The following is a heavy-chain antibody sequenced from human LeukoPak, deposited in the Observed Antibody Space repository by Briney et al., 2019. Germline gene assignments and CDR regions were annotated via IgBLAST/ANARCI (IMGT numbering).Heavy chain of an antibody. CDR1: GFTFSSYA. CDR3: AGGETRGDWFDP. CDR2: ISYDGSNK. D-gene: IGHD3-3*01. J-gene: IGHJ5*02. Sequence: GGSLRLSCAASGFTFSSYAMHWVRQAPGKGLEWVAVISYDGSNKYYADSVKGRFTISRDNSKNTLYLQMNSLRAEDTAMYYCAGGETRGDWFDPWGQGTLVTVSS. V-gene: IGHV3-30-3*01.